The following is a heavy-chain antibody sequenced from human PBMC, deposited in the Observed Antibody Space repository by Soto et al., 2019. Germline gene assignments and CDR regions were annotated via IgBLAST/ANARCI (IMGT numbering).Heavy chain of an antibody. CDR3: AHRGPKGAGAFDI. CDR1: GYSLSISGVG. J-gene: IGHJ3*02. D-gene: IGHD6-13*01. CDR2: IYCDDEK. Sequence: QITLKESGPTLVKPTQTLTLTCTVSGYSLSISGVGVCCIRQPPGKSLEWVGIIYCDDEKHYSPSLKTRLTITKDTSKNQVVLTMTDMDPVDTATYYCAHRGPKGAGAFDIWGQGTMVTVSS. V-gene: IGHV2-5*02.